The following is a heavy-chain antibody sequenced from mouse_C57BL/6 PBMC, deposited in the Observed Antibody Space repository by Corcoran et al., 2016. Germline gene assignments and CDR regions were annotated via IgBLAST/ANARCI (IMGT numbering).Heavy chain of an antibody. Sequence: QVQLKQSGAELVRPGASVKLSCKASGYTFTDYYINWVKQRPGQGLEWIARIYPGSGNTYYNEKFKGKATLTAEKSSSTAYMQLSSLTSEDSAVYFCARGPYSILYYFDYWGQGTTLTVSS. CDR2: IYPGSGNT. J-gene: IGHJ2*01. CDR1: GYTFTDYY. V-gene: IGHV1-76*01. D-gene: IGHD2-5*01. CDR3: ARGPYSILYYFDY.